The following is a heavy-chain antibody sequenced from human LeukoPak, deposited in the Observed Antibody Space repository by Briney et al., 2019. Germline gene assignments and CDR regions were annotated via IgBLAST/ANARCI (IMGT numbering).Heavy chain of an antibody. D-gene: IGHD3-22*01. J-gene: IGHJ4*02. Sequence: GGSLRLSCAASGFTFSSYGMHWVRQAPGKGLEWVAVISYDGSNKYYADSVKGRFPISRDNSKNTLYLQMNSLRAEDTAVYYCAKALYDSSGYWREYFDYWGQGTLVTVSS. V-gene: IGHV3-30*18. CDR1: GFTFSSYG. CDR3: AKALYDSSGYWREYFDY. CDR2: ISYDGSNK.